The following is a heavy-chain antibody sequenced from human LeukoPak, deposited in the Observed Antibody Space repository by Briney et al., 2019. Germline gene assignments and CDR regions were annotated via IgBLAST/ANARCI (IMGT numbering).Heavy chain of an antibody. CDR3: ARDVGYCSGGSCYKDY. CDR2: INPGDGST. V-gene: IGHV1-46*01. CDR1: GYTFTHYY. D-gene: IGHD2-15*01. J-gene: IGHJ4*02. Sequence: ASVKVSCKTFGYTFTHYYIHWVRQAPGRGLEWMGRINPGDGSTIYAQKFLGRVTMARDTSTTTVYMELRSLRSDDTAVYYCARDVGYCSGGSCYKDYWGQGTLVTVSS.